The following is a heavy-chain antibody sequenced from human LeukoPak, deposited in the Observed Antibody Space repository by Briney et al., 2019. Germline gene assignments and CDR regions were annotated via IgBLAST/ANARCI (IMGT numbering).Heavy chain of an antibody. V-gene: IGHV3-30-3*01. CDR1: GFTFSDYA. J-gene: IGHJ6*02. CDR2: ISYDGTNK. Sequence: PGRSLRLSCAASGFTFSDYAMHWVRQAPGKGLEWVAVISYDGTNKYCADSVKGRLTISRDNTKNTVSLQMNSLRAEDTAVYFCAKDSYGMDVWGQGTTVTVSS. CDR3: AKDSYGMDV.